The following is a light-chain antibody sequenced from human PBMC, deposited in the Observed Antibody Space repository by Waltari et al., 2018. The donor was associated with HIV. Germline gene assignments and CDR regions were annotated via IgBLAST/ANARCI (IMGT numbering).Light chain of an antibody. Sequence: DFLLTQSPDSLPLPLGARSPITCTSNQTLLYRSNSNNYLAWYQQRLGQPPKLLIYWASSRQSGVPDRFSGSGSDTDFSITISDVQAADVAIYFCEQYYNLPRTFGQGT. CDR3: EQYYNLPRT. V-gene: IGKV4-1*01. CDR1: QTLLYRSNSNNY. CDR2: WAS. J-gene: IGKJ2*02.